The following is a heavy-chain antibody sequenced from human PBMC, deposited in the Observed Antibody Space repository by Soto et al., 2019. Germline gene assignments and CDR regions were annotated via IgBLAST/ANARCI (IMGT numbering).Heavy chain of an antibody. CDR1: GFTFSTYS. CDR2: ITSSSTTV. J-gene: IGHJ5*02. CDR3: ARDNGIAGSFDP. Sequence: EMQLVESGGGLVQPGGSLRLSCAASGFTFSTYSMNWVRQGPGKGLEWVSYITSSSTTVFYADSVKGRFSLSRDNAKNSLYTQINTLRDEDTPVYYCARDNGIAGSFDPWGHGTLVTVSS. D-gene: IGHD6-13*01. V-gene: IGHV3-48*02.